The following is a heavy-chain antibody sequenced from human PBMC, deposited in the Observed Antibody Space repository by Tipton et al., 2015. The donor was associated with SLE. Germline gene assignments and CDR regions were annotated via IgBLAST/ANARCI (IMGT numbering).Heavy chain of an antibody. V-gene: IGHV3-23*01. J-gene: IGHJ3*02. Sequence: GSLRLSCAASGVIFSEYAMKWVRQTPGKRLEWVSHITGPGVGTYYADSVKGHFTISRDNSRSTLYLQMNNLRPEDTAVYYCAKDAIERNGVFDAFDIWGQGAMVTVSS. CDR2: ITGPGVGT. D-gene: IGHD3-3*01. CDR1: GVIFSEYA. CDR3: AKDAIERNGVFDAFDI.